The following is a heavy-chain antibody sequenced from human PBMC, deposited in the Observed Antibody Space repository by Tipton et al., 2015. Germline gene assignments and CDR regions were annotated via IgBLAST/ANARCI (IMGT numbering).Heavy chain of an antibody. J-gene: IGHJ4*02. CDR2: MYYSGYT. CDR1: SGSVSSDSYY. Sequence: TLSLTCIVSSGSVSSDSYYWGWIRQPPGKGLEWIGNMYYSGYTYYNPSLKSRLTISVDTSQRQFSLMLTSVTAADTAVYYCARTGYASGCYVYWGQGTLVTVS. CDR3: ARTGYASGCYVY. D-gene: IGHD6-19*01. V-gene: IGHV4-39*01.